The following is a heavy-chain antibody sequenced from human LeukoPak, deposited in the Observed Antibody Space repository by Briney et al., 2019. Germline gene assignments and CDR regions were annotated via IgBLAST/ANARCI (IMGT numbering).Heavy chain of an antibody. Sequence: GGSLRLSCAVSGITLSNYGMTWVRQAPGKRLEWVAGISDTGGRTNYAESVKGRFTISRDNPKNTLYLQMNSLRAEDTAVYFCAKRGVVIRVILVGFHKEAYYFDSWGQGALVTVSS. D-gene: IGHD3-22*01. CDR2: ISDTGGRT. V-gene: IGHV3-23*01. J-gene: IGHJ4*02. CDR3: AKRGVVIRVILVGFHKEAYYFDS. CDR1: GITLSNYG.